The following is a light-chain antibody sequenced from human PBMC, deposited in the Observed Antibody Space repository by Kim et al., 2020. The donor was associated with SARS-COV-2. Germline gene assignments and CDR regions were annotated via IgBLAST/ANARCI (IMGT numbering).Light chain of an antibody. V-gene: IGLV3-1*01. CDR3: QAWDSSTVV. CDR1: KLGDKY. CDR2: QDS. J-gene: IGLJ2*01. Sequence: SYELTQPPSVSVSPGQTASITCSGDKLGDKYACWYQQKPGQSPVLVIYQDSKRPSGIPERFSGSNSGKTATLTISGTQAMDEADYYYQAWDSSTVVFGGG.